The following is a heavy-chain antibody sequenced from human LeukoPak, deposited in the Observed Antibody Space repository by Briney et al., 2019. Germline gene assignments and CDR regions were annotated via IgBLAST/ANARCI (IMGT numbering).Heavy chain of an antibody. Sequence: QAGRSLRLSCAASGFTFDDYAMHWVRQAPGKGLEWVSGISWNSGSIGYADSVKGRFTISRDNAKNSLYLQMNGLRAEDTALYYCAKGGYKSYYYGMDVWGQGTTVTVSS. D-gene: IGHD5-24*01. V-gene: IGHV3-9*01. J-gene: IGHJ6*02. CDR1: GFTFDDYA. CDR2: ISWNSGSI. CDR3: AKGGYKSYYYGMDV.